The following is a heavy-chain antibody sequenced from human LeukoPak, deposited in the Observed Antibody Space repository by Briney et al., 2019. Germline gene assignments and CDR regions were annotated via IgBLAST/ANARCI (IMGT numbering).Heavy chain of an antibody. V-gene: IGHV4-4*09. D-gene: IGHD3-3*01. CDR3: ARLSAAVHLGAFGL. CDR2: IHTSGSN. Sequence: SETLSLTCAVSGVSISPYYWAWIRQPPGKGLEWIGYIHTSGSNNQYPSLKSRVTISVDKSKNHFSLRLTSVTAAHTAVYYCARLSAAVHLGAFGLWGQGTMVTVSS. J-gene: IGHJ3*01. CDR1: GVSISPYY.